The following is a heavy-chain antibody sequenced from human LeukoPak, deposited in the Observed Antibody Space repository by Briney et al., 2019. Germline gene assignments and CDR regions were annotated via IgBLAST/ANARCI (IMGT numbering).Heavy chain of an antibody. V-gene: IGHV3-21*01. CDR1: GFTFSTYS. CDR3: ARAFTMVRGVIH. J-gene: IGHJ4*02. CDR2: ISGTSSYI. D-gene: IGHD3-10*01. Sequence: PGGSLRLSCVASGFTFSTYSMNWVRQAPGKGLEWVSSISGTSSYIYYADSVKGRFTISRDNAKNSLSLQMNSLRAEDTAVYYCARAFTMVRGVIHWGQGTLVTVSS.